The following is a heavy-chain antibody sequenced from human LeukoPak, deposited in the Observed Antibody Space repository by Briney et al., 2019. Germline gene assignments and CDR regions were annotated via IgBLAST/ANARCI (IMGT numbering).Heavy chain of an antibody. CDR2: IIPIFGTA. J-gene: IGHJ4*02. CDR1: GGTFSSYA. D-gene: IGHD6-13*01. Sequence: SVKVSCKASGGTFSSYAISWVRQAPGQGLEWMGGIIPIFGTANYAQKFQGRVTITADESTSAAYMELSSLRSEDTAVYYCAREMEQQQGMDYWGQGTLVTVSS. CDR3: AREMEQQQGMDY. V-gene: IGHV1-69*13.